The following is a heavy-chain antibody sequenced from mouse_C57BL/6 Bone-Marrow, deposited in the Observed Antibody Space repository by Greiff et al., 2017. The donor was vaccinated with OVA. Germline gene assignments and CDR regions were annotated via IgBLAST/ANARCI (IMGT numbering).Heavy chain of an antibody. J-gene: IGHJ2*01. CDR3: TDGYYFDY. V-gene: IGHV14-4*01. CDR2: IDPENGDT. CDR1: GFNIKDDY. Sequence: EVQLQQSGAELVRPGASVKLSCTASGFNIKDDYMHWVKQRPEHGLEWIGWIDPENGDTEYASKFQGKATITADTSSNTAYLQLSSLTSEDTAVYYCTDGYYFDYWGQGTTLTVSS.